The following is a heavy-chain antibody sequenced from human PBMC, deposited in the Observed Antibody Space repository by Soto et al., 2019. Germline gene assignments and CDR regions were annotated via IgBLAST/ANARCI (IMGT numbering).Heavy chain of an antibody. Sequence: SQTLSLTCTVSGGSISSYYWSWIRQPPGKGLEWIGYIYYSGSTNYNPSLKSRVTISVDTSKNQFSLKLSSVTAADTAVYYCARSTGDWFDPWGQGTLVTVSS. CDR1: GGSISSYY. CDR3: ARSTGDWFDP. J-gene: IGHJ5*02. V-gene: IGHV4-59*08. CDR2: IYYSGST. D-gene: IGHD1-1*01.